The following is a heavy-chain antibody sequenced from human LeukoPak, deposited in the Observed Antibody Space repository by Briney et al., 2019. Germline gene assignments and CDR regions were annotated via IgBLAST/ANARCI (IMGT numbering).Heavy chain of an antibody. CDR1: SGSISSSSYY. V-gene: IGHV4-39*01. J-gene: IGHJ4*02. CDR2: IYYSGTT. D-gene: IGHD6-13*01. Sequence: SETLSLTCTVSSGSISSSSYYCAWIRQPPGKGLEWIGSIYYSGTTYYNSSLKSRVTISVDTSKNQFSLKLSSVTAADTAVYYCARHGSSWYVDYWGPGTLVTVSS. CDR3: ARHGSSWYVDY.